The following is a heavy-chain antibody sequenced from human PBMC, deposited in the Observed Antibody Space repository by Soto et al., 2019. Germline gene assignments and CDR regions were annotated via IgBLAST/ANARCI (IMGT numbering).Heavy chain of an antibody. D-gene: IGHD3-22*01. J-gene: IGHJ3*02. CDR3: AKLPHDYDNQAHAFDI. V-gene: IGHV3-30*18. CDR1: GFTFSSYG. Sequence: GSLRLSCAASGFTFSSYGMHWVRQAPGKGLEWVAVISYDGGNKYYADSVKGRFTISRDNSKNTLYLQMNSLRAEDTAVYYCAKLPHDYDNQAHAFDIWGQGTMVTVSS. CDR2: ISYDGGNK.